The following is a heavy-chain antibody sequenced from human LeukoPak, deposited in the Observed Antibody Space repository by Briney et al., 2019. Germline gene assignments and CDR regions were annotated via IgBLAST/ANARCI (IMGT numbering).Heavy chain of an antibody. J-gene: IGHJ5*02. CDR2: TYYRSKWYN. CDR3: ARALSGSSLNWFDP. Sequence: SQTLSLTCAISGDSLSSNSAAWNSVRQSPSRGLEWLGRTYYRSKWYNDYAVSVKSRITIHPDTYKNQFSLQLDSVTPEDTAVYYCARALSGSSLNWFDPWGQGTLVTVSS. V-gene: IGHV6-1*01. CDR1: GDSLSSNSAA. D-gene: IGHD3-10*01.